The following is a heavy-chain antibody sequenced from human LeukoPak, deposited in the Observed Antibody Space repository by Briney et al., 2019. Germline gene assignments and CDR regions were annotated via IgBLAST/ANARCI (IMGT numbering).Heavy chain of an antibody. J-gene: IGHJ4*02. CDR2: IYYSGST. CDR1: GGSISSSSYY. Sequence: SETLSLTCTVSGGSISSSSYYWSWIRQPPGKGLEWIGSIYYSGSTYYNPSLKSRVTISVDTSKNQFSLKLSSVPAADTAVYYCARGGTYSSGYYLFFDYWGQGTLVTVSS. CDR3: ARGGTYSSGYYLFFDY. V-gene: IGHV4-39*01. D-gene: IGHD3-22*01.